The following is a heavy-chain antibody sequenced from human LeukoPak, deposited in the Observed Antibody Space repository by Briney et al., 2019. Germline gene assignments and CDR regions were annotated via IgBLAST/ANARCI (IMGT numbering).Heavy chain of an antibody. J-gene: IGHJ4*02. CDR1: GFTFSGYA. Sequence: PGGSLRLSCAASGFTFSGYAMSWVRQAPGKGLEWVSGISGGGGSTYYADSVKGRFTISRDNSKNTLYLQMNSPRAEDTAVYYCAILPGYSSSWYEVDYWGQGTLVTVSS. V-gene: IGHV3-23*01. D-gene: IGHD6-13*01. CDR3: AILPGYSSSWYEVDY. CDR2: ISGGGGST.